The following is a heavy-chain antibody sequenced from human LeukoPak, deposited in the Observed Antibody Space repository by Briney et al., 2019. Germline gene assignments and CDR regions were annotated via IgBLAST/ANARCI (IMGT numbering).Heavy chain of an antibody. J-gene: IGHJ5*02. Sequence: SETLSLTCTVSGGSISSYYWSWIRQPPGKGLEWIGYIYYSGSTNYNYNPSLKSRVTISVDTSKSQFSLKLSSVTAADTAVYYCASGGYCGDITCYPNWFDPWGQGTLVTVSS. V-gene: IGHV4-59*01. D-gene: IGHD2-2*01. CDR3: ASGGYCGDITCYPNWFDP. CDR1: GGSISSYY. CDR2: IYYSGSTNY.